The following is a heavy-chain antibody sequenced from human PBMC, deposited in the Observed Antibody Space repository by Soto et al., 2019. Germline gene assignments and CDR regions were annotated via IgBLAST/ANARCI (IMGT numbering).Heavy chain of an antibody. Sequence: QVQLVQSGAEVKETGSSVKVSCKSSGYIFKNYAVTWLRQAPGQGHEWMGGIIPVFGTPDYSQKFQGRVTITADESTSTVYMELRSLTSEDTAVYYCARHLYDYVWGSYRHWGQGTLVTVSS. V-gene: IGHV1-69*01. J-gene: IGHJ4*02. CDR3: ARHLYDYVWGSYRH. D-gene: IGHD3-16*02. CDR2: IIPVFGTP. CDR1: GYIFKNYA.